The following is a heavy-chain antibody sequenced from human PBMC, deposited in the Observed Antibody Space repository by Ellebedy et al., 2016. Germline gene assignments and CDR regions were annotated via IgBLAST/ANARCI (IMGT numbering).Heavy chain of an antibody. CDR2: ITGSGDRT. J-gene: IGHJ4*02. Sequence: GGSLRLSCAASGFSFSSYAMSWVRQAPGKGPEWVSTITGSGDRTNYADSVKGRFTISRDSSKNTLYLDMDSLRAEDTAIYYCATDLHPFTRGWGYWGQGTLVTVSS. D-gene: IGHD3-10*01. CDR3: ATDLHPFTRGWGY. V-gene: IGHV3-23*01. CDR1: GFSFSSYA.